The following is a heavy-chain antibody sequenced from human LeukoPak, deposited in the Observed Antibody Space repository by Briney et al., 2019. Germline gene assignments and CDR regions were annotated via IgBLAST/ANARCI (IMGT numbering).Heavy chain of an antibody. CDR3: ARHLSGITGYTYGRGIDY. CDR2: IKKDESEK. J-gene: IGHJ4*02. Sequence: PSETLSLTCAVSGGSISSSNWWSWVRQAPGKGLEWVANIKKDESEKYYVDSVKGRFTISRDNAKTSLYLQMNSLRAEDTAVYYCARHLSGITGYTYGRGIDYWGQGTLVTVSS. V-gene: IGHV3-7*01. CDR1: GGSISSSNW. D-gene: IGHD5-18*01.